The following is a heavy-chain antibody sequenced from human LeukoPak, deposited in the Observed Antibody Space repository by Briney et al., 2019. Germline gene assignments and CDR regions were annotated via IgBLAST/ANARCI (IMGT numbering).Heavy chain of an antibody. V-gene: IGHV4-38-2*02. Sequence: SETLSLTCTVSGYSISSGDYWGWIRQPPGKGLEWIGNIYQNGRTYYNPSLKSRVTISVDTSKNQFSLKLSSVTAADTAVYYCARGAARMVEIATIISFEYWGQGTLVTVSS. CDR2: IYQNGRT. J-gene: IGHJ4*02. CDR3: ARGAARMVEIATIISFEY. D-gene: IGHD5-24*01. CDR1: GYSISSGDY.